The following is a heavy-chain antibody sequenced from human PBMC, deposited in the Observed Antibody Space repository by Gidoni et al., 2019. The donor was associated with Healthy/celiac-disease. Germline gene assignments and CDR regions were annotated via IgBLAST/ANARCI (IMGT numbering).Heavy chain of an antibody. CDR3: ARREAAAGTDY. V-gene: IGHV4-39*01. Sequence: QLQLQESGPGLVTPSETLSLTCTVTCGPISSSSYYWGWIRQPPGKGLEWIGSIYYSGSTYYNPSLKSRVTISVDTSKNQFSLKLSSVTAADTAVYYCARREAAAGTDYWGQGTLVTVSS. CDR2: IYYSGST. D-gene: IGHD6-13*01. J-gene: IGHJ4*02. CDR1: CGPISSSSYY.